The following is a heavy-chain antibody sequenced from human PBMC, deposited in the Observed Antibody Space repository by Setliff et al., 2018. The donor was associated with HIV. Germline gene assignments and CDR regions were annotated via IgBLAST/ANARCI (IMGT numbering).Heavy chain of an antibody. CDR2: IYSDGST. V-gene: IGHV3-66*02. Sequence: GGSLRLSCAASGFTVSSYYMAWVRQAPGKGLEWVSTIYSDGSTYHADSVKGRFTLSRDTSKNTLSLQMNTLRPEDTAVYYCARARLRNYYYYMDVWAKGTTVTVSS. CDR3: ARARLRNYYYYMDV. CDR1: GFTVSSYY. D-gene: IGHD5-12*01. J-gene: IGHJ6*03.